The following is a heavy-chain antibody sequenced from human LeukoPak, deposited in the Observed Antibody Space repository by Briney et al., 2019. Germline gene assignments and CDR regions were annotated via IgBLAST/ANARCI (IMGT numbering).Heavy chain of an antibody. V-gene: IGHV4-59*08. J-gene: IGHJ4*02. CDR3: ARASPNWNPPDY. CDR2: VYNSGST. D-gene: IGHD1-1*01. CDR1: GGSLSGFF. Sequence: SETLSLTCTVSGGSLSGFFWSWIRQPPGKGLEWIGYVYNSGSTDHNPSLKTRVTISEDTSNNQFTLKLKFVTAADTAVYYCARASPNWNPPDYWGQGTLVTVSS.